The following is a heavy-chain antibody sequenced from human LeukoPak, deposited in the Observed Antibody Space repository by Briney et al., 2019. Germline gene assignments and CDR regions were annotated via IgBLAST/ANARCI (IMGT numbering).Heavy chain of an antibody. D-gene: IGHD4-17*01. J-gene: IGHJ4*01. CDR3: TTTTVTTGY. CDR2: IKSKTDGGTT. CDR1: GFTFSNAW. Sequence: GGSLRLSCAASGFTFSNAWMSWVRQAPGKGLEWAGRIKSKTDGGTTDYAAPVKGRFTISRDDSKNTLYLQMNSLKTEDTAVYYCTTTTVTTGYWGQGTLVTVSS. V-gene: IGHV3-15*01.